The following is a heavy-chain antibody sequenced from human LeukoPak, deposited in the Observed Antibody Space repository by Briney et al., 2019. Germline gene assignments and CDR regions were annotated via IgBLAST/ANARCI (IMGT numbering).Heavy chain of an antibody. CDR3: ASPEWLPDSFDI. D-gene: IGHD3-3*01. Sequence: PGGSLRLSCAASGFPFNIYAMSWVRQAPGKGLEWVANIKQDGSEKYYVDSVKGRFTISRDNAKNSVYLQMNSLRAEDTAVYYCASPEWLPDSFDIWGQGTMVTVSS. J-gene: IGHJ3*02. CDR1: GFPFNIYA. CDR2: IKQDGSEK. V-gene: IGHV3-7*01.